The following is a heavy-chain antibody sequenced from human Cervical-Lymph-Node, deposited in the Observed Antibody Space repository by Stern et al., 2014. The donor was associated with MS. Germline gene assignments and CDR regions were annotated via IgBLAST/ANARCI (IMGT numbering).Heavy chain of an antibody. CDR3: ARDKTLYEYGIIDY. J-gene: IGHJ4*02. Sequence: MQLVESGGGVVQPGRSLRLSCAASGFSLNNDGMHWVRQAPGKGLEWVAAIWYDGSNKYYADSVKGRFTISRDNSKNTLYLQMNSLRAEDTAVYYCARDKTLYEYGIIDYWGQGTLVTVSS. CDR2: IWYDGSNK. V-gene: IGHV3-33*01. D-gene: IGHD4/OR15-4a*01. CDR1: GFSLNNDG.